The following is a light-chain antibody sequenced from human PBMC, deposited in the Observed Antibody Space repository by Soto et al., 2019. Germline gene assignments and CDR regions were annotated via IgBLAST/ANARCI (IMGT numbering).Light chain of an antibody. V-gene: IGKV4-1*01. J-gene: IGKJ4*01. CDR3: QQYYITPPT. CDR1: QSGLYSSNNKNY. Sequence: DIVMTQSPDSLAVSLGERATINCKSSQSGLYSSNNKNYLTWYQQKPGQPPKLLIYWASTRESGVPDRFSGSGSGTDFTLTISSLQAEDVAVYYCQQYYITPPTFGGGTKVEIK. CDR2: WAS.